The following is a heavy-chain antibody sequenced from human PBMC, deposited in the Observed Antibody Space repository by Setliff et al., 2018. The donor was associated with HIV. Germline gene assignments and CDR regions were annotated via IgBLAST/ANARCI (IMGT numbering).Heavy chain of an antibody. D-gene: IGHD4-17*01. J-gene: IGHJ4*02. V-gene: IGHV3-48*03. Sequence: TGGSLRLSCAASGFTFSNYDMNWVRQAPGRGLEWISHISSSTGRAIYYADSVKGRFTISRDDPKNSLYLQMNRLRVEDTALYYCARDLSRSADYGVFDSWGQGTPVTVSS. CDR3: ARDLSRSADYGVFDS. CDR2: ISSSTGRAI. CDR1: GFTFSNYD.